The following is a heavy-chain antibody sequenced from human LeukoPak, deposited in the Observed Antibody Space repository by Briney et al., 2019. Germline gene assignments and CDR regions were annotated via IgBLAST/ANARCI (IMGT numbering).Heavy chain of an antibody. D-gene: IGHD4-23*01. CDR2: INPNSGGT. V-gene: IGHV1-2*02. CDR3: ARDFYGGRAPGAFDI. Sequence: GASVKVSCKASGYTFTGHYMHWVRQAPGQGLEWMGWINPNSGGTNYAQKFQGRVTMTRDTSISTAYMELSRLTSDDTAVYYCARDFYGGRAPGAFDIWGQGTMVTVSS. CDR1: GYTFTGHY. J-gene: IGHJ3*02.